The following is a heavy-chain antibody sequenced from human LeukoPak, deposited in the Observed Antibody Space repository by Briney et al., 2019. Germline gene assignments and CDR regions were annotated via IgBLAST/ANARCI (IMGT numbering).Heavy chain of an antibody. CDR3: ANTIFGVVTTY. CDR2: ISSSSSYI. J-gene: IGHJ4*02. Sequence: GGFLRLSCAASGFTFSSYSMNWVRQAPGKGLEWVSSISSSSSYIYYADSVKGRFTISRDNAKNSLYLQMNSLRAEDTAVYYCANTIFGVVTTYWGQGTLVTVSS. CDR1: GFTFSSYS. D-gene: IGHD3-3*01. V-gene: IGHV3-21*01.